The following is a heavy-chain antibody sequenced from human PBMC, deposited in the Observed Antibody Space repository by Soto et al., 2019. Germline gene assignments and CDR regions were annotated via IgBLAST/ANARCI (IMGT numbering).Heavy chain of an antibody. J-gene: IGHJ4*02. CDR1: GFTFSSYA. V-gene: IGHV3-23*01. CDR3: ARVATIDY. Sequence: EVQLLETGEALAQPGGSLRLSCAAYGFTFSSYAMTRVRQAPGKGLEWVARINGGGDSAYYADSVKGRFTISRDNFKNTLFLQMNSLRGEDTAVYYCARVATIDYWGEGTLVTVSS. CDR2: INGGGDSA.